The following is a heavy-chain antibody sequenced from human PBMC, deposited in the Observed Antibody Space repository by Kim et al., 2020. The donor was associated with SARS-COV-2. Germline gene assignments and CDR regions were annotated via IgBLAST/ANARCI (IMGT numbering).Heavy chain of an antibody. CDR1: GFTFDDYA. D-gene: IGHD5-18*01. J-gene: IGHJ3*02. Sequence: GGSLRLSCAASGFTFDDYAMHWVRQAPGKGLEWVSGISWNSGSIGYADSVKGRFTISRDNAKNSLYLQMNSLRAEDTALYYCAKDNLSGYSYGFSAFDIWGQGTMVTVSS. CDR3: AKDNLSGYSYGFSAFDI. CDR2: ISWNSGSI. V-gene: IGHV3-9*01.